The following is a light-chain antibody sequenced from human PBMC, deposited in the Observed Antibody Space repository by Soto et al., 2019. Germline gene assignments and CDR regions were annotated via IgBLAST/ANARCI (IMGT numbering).Light chain of an antibody. V-gene: IGLV1-40*01. CDR2: GNR. Sequence: QSVLTQSPSVPGAPGQRVTISCTGSISNIGAGHDVHWYQQLPGAAPKLLIYGNRNRPSEVPERFSGSKSGTSASLAITGLQGEDEADYYCQSFDTRLSGYVFGIGTKVTVL. CDR3: QSFDTRLSGYV. J-gene: IGLJ1*01. CDR1: ISNIGAGHD.